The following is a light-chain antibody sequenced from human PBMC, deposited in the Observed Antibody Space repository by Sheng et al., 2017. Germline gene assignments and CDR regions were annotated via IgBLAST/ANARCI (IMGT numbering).Light chain of an antibody. CDR2: KTS. V-gene: IGKV1-5*03. CDR3: QHYHTYPWS. J-gene: IGKJ1*01. Sequence: DIQMTQSPSTLSASLGDRVTITCRASQYIRTSLAWYQQAPGRAPKLLMYKTSDLQIGVPSRFSGSGSGREFNLTISSLQTDDLATYYCQHYHTYPWSFGQGTKVEIK. CDR1: QYIRTS.